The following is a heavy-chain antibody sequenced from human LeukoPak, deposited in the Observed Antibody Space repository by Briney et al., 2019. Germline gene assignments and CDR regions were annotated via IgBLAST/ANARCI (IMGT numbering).Heavy chain of an antibody. CDR3: ARGTSVLPYFDWDY. J-gene: IGHJ4*02. D-gene: IGHD3-9*01. Sequence: TSETLSLTCAVYGGSFSGYYWSWIRQPPGKGLEWIGEINHSGSTNYNPSLKSRVTISVDTSKNQFSLTLTSVTAADTAVYYCARGTSVLPYFDWDYWGQGTLVTVSS. CDR1: GGSFSGYY. V-gene: IGHV4-34*01. CDR2: INHSGST.